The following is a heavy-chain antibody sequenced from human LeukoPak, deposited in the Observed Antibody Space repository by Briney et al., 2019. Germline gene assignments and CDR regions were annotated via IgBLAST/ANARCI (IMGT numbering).Heavy chain of an antibody. V-gene: IGHV3-9*01. Sequence: GGSLRLSCAASGFIFDDYAMHWVRQAPGKGLEWVSGISWNSGSIGYADSVKGRFTISRDNAKNSLYLQMNSLRAEDTALYYCAKAPYGSGSYQEDAFDIWGQGTMVTVSS. D-gene: IGHD3-10*01. CDR1: GFIFDDYA. J-gene: IGHJ3*02. CDR3: AKAPYGSGSYQEDAFDI. CDR2: ISWNSGSI.